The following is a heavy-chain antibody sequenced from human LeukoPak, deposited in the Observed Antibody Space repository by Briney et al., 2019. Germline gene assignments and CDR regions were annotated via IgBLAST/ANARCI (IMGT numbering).Heavy chain of an antibody. CDR1: GGSISSSSYY. CDR3: ARDKREPRYAFDI. CDR2: IYYSGST. Sequence: SETLSLTCTVSGGSISSSSYYWGWIRQPPGKGLEWIGSIYYSGSTYYNPSLKSRVTISVDKSKNRFSLKVRSVTAADTAVYYCARDKREPRYAFDIWGQGTMVTVSS. J-gene: IGHJ3*02. V-gene: IGHV4-39*07. D-gene: IGHD1-26*01.